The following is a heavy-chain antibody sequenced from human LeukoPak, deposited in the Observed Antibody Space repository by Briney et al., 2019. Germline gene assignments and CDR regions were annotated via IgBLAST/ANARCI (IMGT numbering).Heavy chain of an antibody. CDR2: ISGSGGST. Sequence: GGSLRLSCAASGFTFSSYAMSWVRQAPGKGLEWVSAISGSGGSTYYADSVKGRFTISRDNSKNTLYLQMNSLRAEDTAVYYCAKDPSYYYGSGSYSVLGYWGQGTLVTVSS. V-gene: IGHV3-23*01. J-gene: IGHJ4*02. CDR1: GFTFSSYA. D-gene: IGHD3-10*01. CDR3: AKDPSYYYGSGSYSVLGY.